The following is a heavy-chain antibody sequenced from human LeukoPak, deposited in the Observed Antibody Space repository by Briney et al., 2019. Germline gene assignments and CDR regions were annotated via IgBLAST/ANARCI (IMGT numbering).Heavy chain of an antibody. J-gene: IGHJ6*03. Sequence: PGGSLRLSCAASGFTFSSYGMHWVRQAPGKGLEWVAFIRDDGSSKYYAESVKGRFTISRDNAKNSLYLQMNSLRAEDTAVYYCASSMVRGLIRTSNYYYYMDVWGKGTTVTISS. CDR1: GFTFSSYG. V-gene: IGHV3-30*02. CDR2: IRDDGSSK. D-gene: IGHD3-10*01. CDR3: ASSMVRGLIRTSNYYYYMDV.